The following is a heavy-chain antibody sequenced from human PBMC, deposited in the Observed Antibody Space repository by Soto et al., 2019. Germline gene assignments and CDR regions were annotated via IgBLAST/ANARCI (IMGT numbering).Heavy chain of an antibody. D-gene: IGHD6-13*01. CDR3: ARGESIPAAGANWFDP. J-gene: IGHJ5*02. V-gene: IGHV4-30-2*01. Sequence: PSETLSLTCAVSGGSISSGTYSWSWIQQPPGKGLEWIGYIYHSGGTYYSPSLESRVTISIDRSKNQFSLKLSSVTAADTAVYYCARGESIPAAGANWFDPWGQGTLVT. CDR1: GGSISSGTYS. CDR2: IYHSGGT.